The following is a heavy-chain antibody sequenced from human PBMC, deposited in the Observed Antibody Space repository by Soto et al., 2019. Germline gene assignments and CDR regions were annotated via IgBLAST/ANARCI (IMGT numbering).Heavy chain of an antibody. CDR2: ISGSGGST. CDR3: AKDQDYDFWSGYYNHFDY. J-gene: IGHJ4*02. D-gene: IGHD3-3*01. V-gene: IGHV3-23*01. Sequence: EVQLLESGGGLEQPGGSLRLSCAASGFTFSSYAMSWVRQAPGKGLEWVSAISGSGGSTYYADSVKGRFTISRDNSKNTLYLQMNSLRAEDTAVYYCAKDQDYDFWSGYYNHFDYWGQGPLVTVSS. CDR1: GFTFSSYA.